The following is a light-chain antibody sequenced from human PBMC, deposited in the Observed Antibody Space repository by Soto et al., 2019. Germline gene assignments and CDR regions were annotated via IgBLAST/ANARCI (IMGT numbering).Light chain of an antibody. V-gene: IGKV3-11*01. CDR3: QHRSNWPLT. CDR2: DAS. J-gene: IGKJ4*01. Sequence: EIVLTQSRATLSFSPGESDTLSFRASQSLSTSLAWYQQKPGQAPRLLIYDASNRATGIAARFSGSGSGTDFTLSISSIEPEDSAVYYCQHRSNWPLTFGGGTKVDIK. CDR1: QSLSTS.